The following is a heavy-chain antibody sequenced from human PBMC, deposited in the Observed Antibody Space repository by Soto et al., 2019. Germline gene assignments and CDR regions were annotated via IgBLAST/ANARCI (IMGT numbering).Heavy chain of an antibody. Sequence: EVQLLESGGGLVQPGGSLRLSCAASGFTFSSYDMSWVRQPPGKGLEWVSAITGSGRRTYYADSVKGRFTISRDNSRNTIYLQMNSLRAEDTAVYYCVKERGYNYGGDCGQGTRVTVSS. CDR2: ITGSGRRT. CDR3: VKERGYNYGGD. D-gene: IGHD5-18*01. CDR1: GFTFSSYD. J-gene: IGHJ4*02. V-gene: IGHV3-23*01.